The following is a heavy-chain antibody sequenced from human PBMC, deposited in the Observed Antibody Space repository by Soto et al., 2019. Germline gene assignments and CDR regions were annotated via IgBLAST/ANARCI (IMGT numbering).Heavy chain of an antibody. CDR1: GGTFSSYT. CDR2: ILPILGIA. Sequence: ASVKVSCKASGGTFSSYTISWVRQAPGQGLEWMGRILPILGIANYAQKFQGRVQITADKSTSTPYMELSSLRSEDTAVYYCARSSSPKDYFDYWGQGTLVTVSS. D-gene: IGHD2-2*01. CDR3: ARSSSPKDYFDY. J-gene: IGHJ4*02. V-gene: IGHV1-69*02.